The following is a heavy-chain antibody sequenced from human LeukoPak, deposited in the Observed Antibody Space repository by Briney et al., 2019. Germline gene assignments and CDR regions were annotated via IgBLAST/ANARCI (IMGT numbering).Heavy chain of an antibody. Sequence: PSETLSLTCAVSGYSISSGYYWGWIRQPPGKGLEWIGSLYRSGSTYYNPSLKSRVTMSVDTSKNQFSLKLSSVTAGDTAVYYCARGYCSSTSCYYPWGQGTLVTVSS. D-gene: IGHD2-2*01. CDR3: ARGYCSSTSCYYP. V-gene: IGHV4-38-2*01. CDR1: GYSISSGYY. J-gene: IGHJ5*02. CDR2: LYRSGST.